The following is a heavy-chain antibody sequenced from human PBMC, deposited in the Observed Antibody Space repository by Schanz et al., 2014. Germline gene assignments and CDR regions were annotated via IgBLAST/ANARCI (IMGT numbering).Heavy chain of an antibody. CDR1: GFTFSSYD. CDR3: ARGGSGSHYRLDY. Sequence: VQLVESGGGVVQPGRSLRLSCVASGFTFSSYDVFWVRQAPGKGLEWVSYISGSSRTIYYAGSMKGRFTVSRDNAENALYLQMNSLRAEDTGLYFCARGGSGSHYRLDYWGQGTLVTVSS. CDR2: ISGSSRTI. J-gene: IGHJ4*02. D-gene: IGHD1-26*01. V-gene: IGHV3-48*01.